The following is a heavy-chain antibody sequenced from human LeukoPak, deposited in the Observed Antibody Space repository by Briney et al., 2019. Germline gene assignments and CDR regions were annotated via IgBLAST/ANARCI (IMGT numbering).Heavy chain of an antibody. D-gene: IGHD5-18*01. Sequence: GGSLRLSCAASGFTFGSYWMHWVRQAPGKGLVWVSRINSDGSSSTYVDSVKGRFTISRDNAKNTMYLQMNSLRAEDTAVYYCARDRATAMFDYWAQGTLVTVSS. CDR1: GFTFGSYW. CDR3: ARDRATAMFDY. CDR2: INSDGSSS. V-gene: IGHV3-74*01. J-gene: IGHJ4*02.